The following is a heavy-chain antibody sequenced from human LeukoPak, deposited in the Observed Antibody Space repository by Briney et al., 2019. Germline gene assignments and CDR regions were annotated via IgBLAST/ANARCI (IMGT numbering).Heavy chain of an antibody. D-gene: IGHD2-2*01. V-gene: IGHV3-23*01. CDR2: ISGSGGST. Sequence: GGSLRLSCAASGFTFSSYAMSWVRQAPGKGLEWVSAISGSGGSTYYADSVKGRFTSSRDNSKNTLYLQMNSLRAEDTAVYYCAKALSRYYYYGMDVWGQGTTVTVSS. CDR1: GFTFSSYA. CDR3: AKALSRYYYYGMDV. J-gene: IGHJ6*02.